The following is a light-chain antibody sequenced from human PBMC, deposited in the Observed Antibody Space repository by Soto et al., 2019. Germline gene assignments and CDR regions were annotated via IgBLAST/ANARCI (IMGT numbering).Light chain of an antibody. CDR1: QSVSGY. J-gene: IGKJ1*01. CDR3: QQYNNWPRT. Sequence: EVVMTQSPATLSVSPGERATLSCRASQSVSGYLAWYQHKPGQAPRLLIYGASTRATGIPARFSGSGSGTEFTLTISSLQAEDFAIYYCQQYNNWPRTFGQGTKVEIK. CDR2: GAS. V-gene: IGKV3-15*01.